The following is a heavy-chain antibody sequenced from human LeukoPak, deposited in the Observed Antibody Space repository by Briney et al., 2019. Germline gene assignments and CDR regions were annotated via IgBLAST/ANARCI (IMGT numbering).Heavy chain of an antibody. CDR2: ISYDGSNK. J-gene: IGHJ6*02. V-gene: IGHV3-30*18. D-gene: IGHD6-19*01. CDR1: GFTFSSYG. Sequence: GGSLRLSCAASGFTFSSYGMHWVRQAPGKGLEWVAVISYDGSNKYYADSVKGRFTISRDNSKNTRYMQMNSLRGEDTAVYYCAKAFHSSGYSSGWYVASPYYGMDVWGQGTTVTVSS. CDR3: AKAFHSSGYSSGWYVASPYYGMDV.